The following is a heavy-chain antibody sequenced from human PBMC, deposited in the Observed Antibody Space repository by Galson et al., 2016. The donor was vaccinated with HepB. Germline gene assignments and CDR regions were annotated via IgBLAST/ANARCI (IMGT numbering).Heavy chain of an antibody. V-gene: IGHV3-43*01. CDR3: AKDKDD. CDR1: GFTFGTYT. J-gene: IGHJ4*02. Sequence: SLRLSCAASGFTFGTYTMHWIRQAPGEGLQWVSLITGDRANAYYADSVKGRFTISRDNSKNSLYLQMNSLRPEDTALYYCAKDKDDWGQGTLVIVSS. CDR2: ITGDRANA.